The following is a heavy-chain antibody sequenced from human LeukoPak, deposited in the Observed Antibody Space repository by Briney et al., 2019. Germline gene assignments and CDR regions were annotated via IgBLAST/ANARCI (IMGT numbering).Heavy chain of an antibody. V-gene: IGHV4-34*01. CDR2: INHSGST. CDR1: GGSISGYY. Sequence: PSETLSLTCTVSGGSISGYYWSWIRQPPGKGLEWIGEINHSGSTNYNPSLKSRVTISVDTSKNQFSLKLSSVTAADTAVYYCASAQPGPNWFDPWGQGTLVTVSS. CDR3: ASAQPGPNWFDP. J-gene: IGHJ5*02.